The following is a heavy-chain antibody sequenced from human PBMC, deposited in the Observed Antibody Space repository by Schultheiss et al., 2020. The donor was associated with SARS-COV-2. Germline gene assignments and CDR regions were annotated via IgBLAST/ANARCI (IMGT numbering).Heavy chain of an antibody. CDR3: ARDPDGDPIDY. J-gene: IGHJ4*02. CDR1: GGSVSSGNYY. Sequence: SETLSLTCTVSGGSVSSGNYYWSWIRQPPGKGLEWIGYIYHSGSTYYNPSLKSRVTISVDTSKNQFSLKLSSVTAADTAVYYCARDPDGDPIDYWGQGTLVTVSS. CDR2: IYHSGST. V-gene: IGHV4-61*01. D-gene: IGHD4-17*01.